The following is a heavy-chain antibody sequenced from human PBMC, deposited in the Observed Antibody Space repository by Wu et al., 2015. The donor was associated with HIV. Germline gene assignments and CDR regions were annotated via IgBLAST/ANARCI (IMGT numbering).Heavy chain of an antibody. CDR2: ISAYNGNT. D-gene: IGHD6-6*01. CDR3: ARTITYIDYNISSSYFFYYMDV. Sequence: QVQLVQSGAEVKKPGASVKVSCKASGYSFTHYGIAWVRQAPGQGLEWMGWISAYNGNTNYAQKLQGRVTMTTDTSTSTAYMELRSLRSDDTAVYYCARTITYIDYNISSSYFFYYMDVWGKGTTVTVSS. V-gene: IGHV1-18*01. J-gene: IGHJ6*03. CDR1: GYSFTHYG.